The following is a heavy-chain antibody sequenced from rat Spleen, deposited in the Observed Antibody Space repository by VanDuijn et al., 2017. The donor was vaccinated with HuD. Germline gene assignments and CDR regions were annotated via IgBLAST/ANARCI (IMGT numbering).Heavy chain of an antibody. D-gene: IGHD1-9*01. V-gene: IGHV5-31*01. J-gene: IGHJ3*01. CDR1: GFTFDNYW. CDR2: ISNTGLTT. CDR3: TRDTHDIDYGYNFNWFAY. Sequence: EVQLVESGGGLVQPGRSLRLSCVASGFTFDNYWMTWVRQAPGQGLEWIASISNTGLTTYYPDSVKGRFSISRDNAKSTLYLQMNSLRSEDTATYFCTRDTHDIDYGYNFNWFAYWGQGTLVTVSS.